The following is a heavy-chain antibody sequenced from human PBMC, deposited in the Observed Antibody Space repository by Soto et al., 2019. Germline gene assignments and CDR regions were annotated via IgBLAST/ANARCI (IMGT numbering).Heavy chain of an antibody. Sequence: PGGSLRLSCAASGFTFSSYAMSWVRQAPGKGLEWVSGITGSGVMTYYGDSVRGRFTISRDNSKNTLYLQMNSLRAEDTAVYYCAKDYYDSSGSRYFYALAVWGQGTTVTV. CDR2: ITGSGVMT. D-gene: IGHD3-22*01. CDR1: GFTFSSYA. V-gene: IGHV3-23*01. CDR3: AKDYYDSSGSRYFYALAV. J-gene: IGHJ6*02.